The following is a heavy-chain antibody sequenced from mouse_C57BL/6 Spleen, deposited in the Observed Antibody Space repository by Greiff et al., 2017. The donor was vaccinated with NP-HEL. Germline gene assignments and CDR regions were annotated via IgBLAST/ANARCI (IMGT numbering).Heavy chain of an antibody. CDR1: GFTFSSYA. CDR3: ARDHSFDY. CDR2: ISDGGSYT. J-gene: IGHJ2*01. V-gene: IGHV5-4*01. Sequence: EVKLMESGGGLVKPGGSLKLSCAASGFTFSSYAMSWVRQTPEKRLEWVATISDGGSYTYYPDNVKGRFTISRDNAKNNLYLQMSHLKSEDTAMYYCARDHSFDYWGQGTTLTVSS.